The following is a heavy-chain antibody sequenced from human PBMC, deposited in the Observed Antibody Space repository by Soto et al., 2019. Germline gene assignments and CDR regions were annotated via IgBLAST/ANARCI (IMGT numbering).Heavy chain of an antibody. D-gene: IGHD6-19*01. CDR3: ARDQGGSSGPKGGYYRMDV. Sequence: ASVKVSCKASGYTFTGYYMHWVRQAPGQGLEWMGWINPNSGGTNYAQKFQGWVTMTRDTSISTAYMELSRLRSDDTAVCYCARDQGGSSGPKGGYYRMDVWGQGTTVTVSS. CDR2: INPNSGGT. V-gene: IGHV1-2*04. CDR1: GYTFTGYY. J-gene: IGHJ6*02.